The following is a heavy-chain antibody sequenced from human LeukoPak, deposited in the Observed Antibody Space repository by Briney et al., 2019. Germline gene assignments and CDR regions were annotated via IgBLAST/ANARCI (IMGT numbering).Heavy chain of an antibody. CDR1: GGTFSSYA. CDR3: ARSAIVVVPAAIRREKYYFDY. J-gene: IGHJ4*02. Sequence: SVHVSCKACGGTFSSYAISWVRQAPGQGLEWMGGNIPIFGTANYAQKFQGRVTITTDESTSTAYMELSSLRSEDTAVYHCARSAIVVVPAAIRREKYYFDYWGQGTLVTVSS. D-gene: IGHD2-2*02. CDR2: NIPIFGTA. V-gene: IGHV1-69*05.